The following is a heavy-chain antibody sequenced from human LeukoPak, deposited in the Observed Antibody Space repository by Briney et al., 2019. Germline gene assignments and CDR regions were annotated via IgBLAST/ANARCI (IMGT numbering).Heavy chain of an antibody. CDR3: AKFFLPYLAGGTGSR. CDR2: ISDSGGTM. CDR1: GFTFSITA. V-gene: IGHV3-23*01. Sequence: GGSLRLSCAASGFTFSITAMTWVRQTPGKGLEWLSYISDSGGTMYYADSLEGRFTISRDNSKNTLYLQMNSLRAEDTALYYCAKFFLPYLAGGTGSRWGQGTLVTVSS. D-gene: IGHD3-10*01. J-gene: IGHJ4*02.